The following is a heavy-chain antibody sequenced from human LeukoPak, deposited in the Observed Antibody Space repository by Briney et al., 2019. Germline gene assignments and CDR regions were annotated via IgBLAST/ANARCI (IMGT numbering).Heavy chain of an antibody. Sequence: PGGSLRLSCAASGFTFSSYAMHWVRQAPGKGLEWVAVISYDGSNKYYADSVKGRFTISRDNSKNTLYLQMNSLRAEDTAVYYCARRGAVAGTVDYWGQGTLVTVSS. CDR1: GFTFSSYA. CDR2: ISYDGSNK. CDR3: ARRGAVAGTVDY. V-gene: IGHV3-30*04. J-gene: IGHJ4*02. D-gene: IGHD6-19*01.